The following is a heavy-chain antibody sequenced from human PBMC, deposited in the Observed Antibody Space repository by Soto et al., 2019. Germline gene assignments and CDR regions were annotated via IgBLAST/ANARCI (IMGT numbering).Heavy chain of an antibody. CDR3: ARDTYCSSTSCPLWFAP. J-gene: IGHJ5*02. V-gene: IGHV1-69*08. Sequence: QVQLVQSGAEVKKPGSSVKVSCKASGGTFSSYTISWVRQAPGPGLEWMGRIIPILGIANYAQKFQGRVTITADKSTSTADMELSSLRSDDTAVYYGARDTYCSSTSCPLWFAPGGQGNLVTVSS. CDR1: GGTFSSYT. D-gene: IGHD2-2*01. CDR2: IIPILGIA.